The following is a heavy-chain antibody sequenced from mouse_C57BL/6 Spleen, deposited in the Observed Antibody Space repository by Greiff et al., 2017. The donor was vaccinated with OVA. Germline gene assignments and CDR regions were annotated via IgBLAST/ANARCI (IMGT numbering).Heavy chain of an antibody. Sequence: EVQLQQSGPGLVKPSQSLSLTCSVTGYSITSGYYWNWIRQFPGNKLEWMGYISYDGSNNYNPSLKNRISITRDTSKNQFFLKLNSVTTEDTATYYCARDRGYGNLYWYFDVWGTGTTVTVSS. CDR1: GYSITSGYY. D-gene: IGHD2-10*02. J-gene: IGHJ1*03. CDR3: ARDRGYGNLYWYFDV. CDR2: ISYDGSN. V-gene: IGHV3-6*01.